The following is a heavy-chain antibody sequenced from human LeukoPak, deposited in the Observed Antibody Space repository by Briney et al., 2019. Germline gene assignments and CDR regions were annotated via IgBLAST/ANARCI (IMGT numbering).Heavy chain of an antibody. Sequence: ASVKVSCKASGYTFTSYGISWVRQAPGQGLEWMGWISAYNGNTNYAQNLQGRVTMTTDTSTNTAYMELRSLRSDDTAVYYCARDTTVVTPDAFDIWGRGTMVTVSS. J-gene: IGHJ3*02. CDR1: GYTFTSYG. CDR2: ISAYNGNT. D-gene: IGHD4-23*01. CDR3: ARDTTVVTPDAFDI. V-gene: IGHV1-18*01.